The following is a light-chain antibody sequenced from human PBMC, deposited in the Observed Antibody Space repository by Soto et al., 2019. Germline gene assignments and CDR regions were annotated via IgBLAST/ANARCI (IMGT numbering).Light chain of an antibody. V-gene: IGLV1-51*01. CDR2: DNN. CDR3: GTCDSTLSAFV. Sequence: QSGLTQPPSVSASPGQKVTISCSGSSSNIGNNYVSWYQQLPGTAPKLLIYDNNKRPSGIPDRFSGSKSGTSATLGITGLQTGDEADYYRGTCDSTLSAFVYATAPHVTVL. J-gene: IGLJ1*01. CDR1: SSNIGNNY.